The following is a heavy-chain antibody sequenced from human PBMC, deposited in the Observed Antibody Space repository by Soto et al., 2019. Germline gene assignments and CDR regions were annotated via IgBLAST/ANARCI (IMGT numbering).Heavy chain of an antibody. CDR1: GYTFTSYA. D-gene: IGHD4-17*01. V-gene: IGHV1-3*01. CDR2: INAGNGNT. CDR3: ARRPLATVISYYSGMDV. Sequence: QVQLVQSGAEVKKPGASVKVSCKASGYTFTSYAMHWVRQAPGQRLEWMGWINAGNGNTKYSQKFQGRVTITSDTSASTAYMELSSLRSEDTAVYYCARRPLATVISYYSGMDVWGQGNTVTVSS. J-gene: IGHJ6*01.